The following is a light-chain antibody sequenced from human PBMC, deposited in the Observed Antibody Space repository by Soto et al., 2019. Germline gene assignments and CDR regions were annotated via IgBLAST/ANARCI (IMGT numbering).Light chain of an antibody. CDR2: GAS. CDR1: QSVSSN. V-gene: IGKV3-11*01. Sequence: IVLTQSPVALSFSPGDRATLSFRASQSVSSNLAWYQQKPGQAPRLLIYGASTRATGIPARFSGSGSGADFTLTISILEPEDFAVYYCQQRSSWPITFGQGTRLEIK. J-gene: IGKJ5*01. CDR3: QQRSSWPIT.